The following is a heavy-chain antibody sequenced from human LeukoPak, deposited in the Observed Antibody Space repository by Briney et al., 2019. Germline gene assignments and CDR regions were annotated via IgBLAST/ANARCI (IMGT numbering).Heavy chain of an antibody. CDR3: ARDATPYYYGMDV. CDR2: ISSSSSYI. V-gene: IGHV3-21*01. CDR1: GFTFSSYS. J-gene: IGHJ6*02. Sequence: GGSLRLSCAASGFTFSSYSMNWVRQAPGKGLEWVSSISSSSSYIYYADSVKGRFTISRDNAKNSLYLQMNSLRAEDTAVYYCARDATPYYYGMDVWGQGTTVTVSS.